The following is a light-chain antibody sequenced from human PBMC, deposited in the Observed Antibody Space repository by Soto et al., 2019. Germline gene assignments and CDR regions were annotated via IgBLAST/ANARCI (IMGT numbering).Light chain of an antibody. CDR2: ENN. CDR1: SSNIGAGYE. Sequence: QPVLTQPPSVSEAPGQRVTISCTGSSSNIGAGYEAHWYQQVPGTAPKLLIYENNNRPSGVPDRFSGSKSGTSASLAITGLQAEDEAEYSCPSYDSSLSGYVFGTGTKLTVL. V-gene: IGLV1-40*01. J-gene: IGLJ1*01. CDR3: PSYDSSLSGYV.